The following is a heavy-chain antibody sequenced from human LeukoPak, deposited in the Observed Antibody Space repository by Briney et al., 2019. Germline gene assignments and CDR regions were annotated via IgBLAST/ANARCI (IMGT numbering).Heavy chain of an antibody. D-gene: IGHD5-24*01. CDR3: ARSVKMPTIVH. CDR1: GGTFSSYA. J-gene: IGHJ4*02. CDR2: IIPIFGTA. Sequence: GASVKVSCKASGGTFSSYAISWVRQAPGQGLEWMGGIIPIFGTANYAQKFQGRVTVTTDESTSTVYMELSSLRSEDTAVYYCARSVKMPTIVHWGQGTLVTVSS. V-gene: IGHV1-69*05.